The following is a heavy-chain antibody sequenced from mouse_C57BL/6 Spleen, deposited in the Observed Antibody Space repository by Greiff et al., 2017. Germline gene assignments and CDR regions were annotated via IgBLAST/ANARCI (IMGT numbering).Heavy chain of an antibody. CDR1: GFTFSSYG. CDR2: ISSGGSYT. V-gene: IGHV5-6*01. CDR3: ARHEGSYYFDY. Sequence: EVHLVESGGDLVKPGGSLKLSCAASGFTFSSYGMSWVRQTPDKRLEWVATISSGGSYTYYPDSVKGRFTISRDNAKNTLYLQMSSLKSEDTAMYYCARHEGSYYFDYWGQGTTLTVSS. J-gene: IGHJ2*01.